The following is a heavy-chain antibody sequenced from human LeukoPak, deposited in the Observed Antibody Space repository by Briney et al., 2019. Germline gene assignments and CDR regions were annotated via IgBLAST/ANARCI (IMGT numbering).Heavy chain of an antibody. CDR3: ARALPPYYYDSSGYYNFDY. CDR1: GYTLTELS. Sequence: ASVKVSCKVSGYTLTELSMHWVRQAPGKGLEWMGGFDPEDGETIYAQKFQGRVTMTEDTSTDTAYMELSSLRSEDTAVYYCARALPPYYYDSSGYYNFDYWGQGTLVTVSS. D-gene: IGHD3-22*01. J-gene: IGHJ4*02. CDR2: FDPEDGET. V-gene: IGHV1-24*01.